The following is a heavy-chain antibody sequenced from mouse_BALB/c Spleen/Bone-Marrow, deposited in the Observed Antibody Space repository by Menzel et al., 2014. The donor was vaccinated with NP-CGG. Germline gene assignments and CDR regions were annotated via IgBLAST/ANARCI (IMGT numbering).Heavy chain of an antibody. D-gene: IGHD3-3*01. Sequence: EVMLAESGAELVKPGASVKLSCTASGFNIKDTYMHWVKQRPEQGLEWIGRIDPANGNTKYDPKFQGKATITADTSSNTAYLQLSSLTSEDTAVYYCAGDGAYWGQGTLVTVSA. CDR3: AGDGAY. CDR1: GFNIKDTY. J-gene: IGHJ3*01. CDR2: IDPANGNT. V-gene: IGHV14-3*02.